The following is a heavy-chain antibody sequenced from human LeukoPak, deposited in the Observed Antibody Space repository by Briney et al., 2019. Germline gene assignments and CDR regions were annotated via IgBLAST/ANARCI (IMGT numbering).Heavy chain of an antibody. CDR3: AARYSSSSVGY. Sequence: PGGSLRLSCAASRFTFDDYGMSWLRQAPGKGLEWVSYISSSGSTIYYADSVKGRFTISRDNAKNSLYLQMNSLRSEDTAVYYCAARYSSSSVGYWGQGTLVTVSS. D-gene: IGHD6-6*01. J-gene: IGHJ4*02. CDR1: RFTFDDYG. CDR2: ISSSGSTI. V-gene: IGHV3-11*04.